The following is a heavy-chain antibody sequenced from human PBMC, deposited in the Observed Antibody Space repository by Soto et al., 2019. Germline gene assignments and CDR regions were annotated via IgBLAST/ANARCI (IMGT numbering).Heavy chain of an antibody. D-gene: IGHD6-19*01. CDR1: GFTFGDYA. CDR2: ISWNSGSI. J-gene: IGHJ4*02. CDR3: AKSHTTSGWYVTTDY. Sequence: GGSLRLSCAASGFTFGDYAMQWVRQAPGTGLEWVSAISWNSGSIDYADSVKGRFTISRDNAKNSLYLQMNSLRAEDTALYYCAKSHTTSGWYVTTDYWGQETRVTSPQ. V-gene: IGHV3-9*01.